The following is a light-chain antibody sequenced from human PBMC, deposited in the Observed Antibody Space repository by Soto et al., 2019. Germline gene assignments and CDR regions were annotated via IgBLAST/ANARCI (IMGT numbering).Light chain of an antibody. CDR1: SSDVGAYNC. J-gene: IGLJ1*01. V-gene: IGLV2-14*01. CDR2: DVS. CDR3: SSYTRSGNYV. Sequence: QSALTQPASVSGSPGQSIAISCTGTSSDVGAYNCVSWYQQHPGKAPKLMIYDVSNRPSGVSDRFSGSKSGNTASLTISGLQAEDEADYYCSSYTRSGNYVFGTGTKLTVL.